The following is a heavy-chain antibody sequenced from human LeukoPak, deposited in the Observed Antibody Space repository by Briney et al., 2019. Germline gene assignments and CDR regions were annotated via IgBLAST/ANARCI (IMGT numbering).Heavy chain of an antibody. D-gene: IGHD6-19*01. CDR2: ISWNSGSI. J-gene: IGHJ4*02. V-gene: IGHV3-9*01. Sequence: GGSLRLSCAASGFTFDDYAMHWVRQAPGKGLEWVSGISWNSGSIGYADSVRGRFTISRDNAKNSLYLQMNSLRAEDTALYYCARSPYSSGWYYFDYWGQGTLVTVSS. CDR1: GFTFDDYA. CDR3: ARSPYSSGWYYFDY.